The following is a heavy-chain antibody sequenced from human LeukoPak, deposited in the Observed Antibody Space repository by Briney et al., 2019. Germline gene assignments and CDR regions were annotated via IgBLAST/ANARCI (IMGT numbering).Heavy chain of an antibody. D-gene: IGHD1-1*01. CDR3: ARISTRVFDS. CDR1: GGSINSYY. CDR2: IYYSGST. V-gene: IGHV4-59*12. Sequence: SETLSLTCTVSGGSINSYYWSWLRQPPGKGLEWIAYIYYSGSTNYNPSLKRRLTISVDTSKNQFSLKPTSVTAADTAVYFCARISTRVFDSWGQGTLVTVSS. J-gene: IGHJ4*02.